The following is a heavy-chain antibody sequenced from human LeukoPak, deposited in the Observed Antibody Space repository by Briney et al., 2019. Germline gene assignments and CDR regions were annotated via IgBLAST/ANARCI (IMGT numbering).Heavy chain of an antibody. Sequence: ASVKVSCKASGGTFSSYAISWVREAPGQGLEWMGGIIPIFGTANYAQKFQGRVTITADESTSTAYMELRRLRAEDTAVSYCARSFHGQYYFDYCGKGALVTVSS. J-gene: IGHJ4*02. CDR1: GGTFSSYA. D-gene: IGHD3-16*02. CDR3: ARSFHGQYYFDY. CDR2: IIPIFGTA. V-gene: IGHV1-69*13.